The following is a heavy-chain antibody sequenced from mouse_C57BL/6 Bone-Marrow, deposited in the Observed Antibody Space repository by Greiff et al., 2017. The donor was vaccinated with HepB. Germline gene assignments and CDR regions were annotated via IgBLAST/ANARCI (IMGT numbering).Heavy chain of an antibody. Sequence: EVQRVESGGGLVKPGGSLKLSCAASGFTFSSYAMSWVRQTQEKRLEWVATISDGGSYTYYPDNVKGRFTISRDNAKNNLYLQMSHLKSEDTAMYYCAREFPYFYGSSAWFAYWGQGTLVTVSA. V-gene: IGHV5-4*01. CDR1: GFTFSSYA. D-gene: IGHD1-1*01. CDR2: ISDGGSYT. J-gene: IGHJ3*01. CDR3: AREFPYFYGSSAWFAY.